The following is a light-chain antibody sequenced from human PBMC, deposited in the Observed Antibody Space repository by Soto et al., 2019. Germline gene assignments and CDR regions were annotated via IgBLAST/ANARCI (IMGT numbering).Light chain of an antibody. Sequence: DIQMTQSPSSLSASVGDRVTITCRASQGIRNDLAWYQQKPGKAPKRLLYAASSLQSGVPTRFSGSGPGTEFPLTISSLQPEDFATYYCLQHNNYPPLTFGGGTEVEIK. CDR2: AAS. J-gene: IGKJ4*01. CDR1: QGIRND. V-gene: IGKV1-17*01. CDR3: LQHNNYPPLT.